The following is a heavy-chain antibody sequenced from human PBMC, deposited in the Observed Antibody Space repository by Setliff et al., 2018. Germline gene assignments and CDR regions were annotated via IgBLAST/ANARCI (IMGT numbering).Heavy chain of an antibody. V-gene: IGHV4-39*01. CDR2: IFYSGRT. CDR1: GASTTNINYY. CDR3: ARLPNYVWGSPVDY. Sequence: PSETLSLTCTVSGASTTNINYYWGLSRQPPGKGLEWIGSIFYSGRTFYNPSLKSRVTISVDTSKNQFSLTLSSVTAADTAVYYCARLPNYVWGSPVDYWGQGTLVTVSS. J-gene: IGHJ4*02. D-gene: IGHD3-16*01.